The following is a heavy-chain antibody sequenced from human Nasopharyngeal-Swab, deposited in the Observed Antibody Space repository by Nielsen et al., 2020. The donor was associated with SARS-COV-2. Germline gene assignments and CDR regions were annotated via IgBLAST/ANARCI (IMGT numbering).Heavy chain of an antibody. Sequence: GGSLRLSCAASGFTFSSYAMSWVRQAPGEGLEWVSTITGSGAYTYYADSVKGRFTISRDNFRNTLSLQMNSLRPEDTAVYYCVKDRIVATNLFDYWGQGTQVTVSS. CDR3: VKDRIVATNLFDY. J-gene: IGHJ4*02. V-gene: IGHV3-23*01. D-gene: IGHD5-12*01. CDR2: ITGSGAYT. CDR1: GFTFSSYA.